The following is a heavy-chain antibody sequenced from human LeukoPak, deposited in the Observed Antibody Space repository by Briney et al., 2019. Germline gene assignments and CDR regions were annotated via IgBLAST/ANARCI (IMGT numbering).Heavy chain of an antibody. CDR2: ISSSSSSSI. D-gene: IGHD6-6*01. Sequence: QPGGSLRLSCAAFGFAFSSYSMKWVRQAPGKGLEWVSQISSSSSSSISYADSVKGRFTISRDNGKNSLYLQMNSLRAEDTAVYYCATESSRSSAFWGQGTLVTVSP. J-gene: IGHJ4*02. V-gene: IGHV3-48*01. CDR1: GFAFSSYS. CDR3: ATESSRSSAF.